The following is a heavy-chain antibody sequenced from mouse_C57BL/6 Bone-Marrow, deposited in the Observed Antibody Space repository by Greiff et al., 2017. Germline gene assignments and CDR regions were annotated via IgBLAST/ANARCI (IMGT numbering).Heavy chain of an antibody. CDR2: IYPRDGST. CDR3: ARLEFDGSSGDWYFDV. CDR1: GYTFTSYD. Sequence: VQLQQSGPELVKPGASVKLSCKASGYTFTSYDINWVKQRPGQGLEWIGWIYPRDGSTTYNEKFKGKATLTVDTSTSTAYMELHSLPCGDSAVYFCARLEFDGSSGDWYFDVWGTGTTVTVSS. D-gene: IGHD1-1*01. J-gene: IGHJ1*03. V-gene: IGHV1-85*01.